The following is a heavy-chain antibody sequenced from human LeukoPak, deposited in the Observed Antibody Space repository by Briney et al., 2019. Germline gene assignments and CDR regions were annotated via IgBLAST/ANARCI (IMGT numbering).Heavy chain of an antibody. D-gene: IGHD5-18*01. Sequence: SETLSLTCIVSGASLGSYSWSWIRQPPGKGLEWIGYIYYNGGTNYNPSLKSRLTVSIDTSKNQISLKLRSVTLADSAMYYCARGGYIYGLWGQGTLVTVSS. CDR1: GASLGSYS. CDR2: IYYNGGT. J-gene: IGHJ4*02. CDR3: ARGGYIYGL. V-gene: IGHV4-59*01.